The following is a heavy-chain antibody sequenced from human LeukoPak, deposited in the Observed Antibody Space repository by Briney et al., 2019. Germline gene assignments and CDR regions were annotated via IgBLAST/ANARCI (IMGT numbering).Heavy chain of an antibody. D-gene: IGHD2-2*01. J-gene: IGHJ6*03. V-gene: IGHV1-69*05. Sequence: SVKVSCKASGGTFSSYAISWVRQAPGQGLEWMGGIIPIFGTANYAQKFQGRVTITTDESTSTAYMELSSLRSEDTAVYYCASLSAAVTSAGLYYYYMDVWGKGTTVTVSS. CDR1: GGTFSSYA. CDR2: IIPIFGTA. CDR3: ASLSAAVTSAGLYYYYMDV.